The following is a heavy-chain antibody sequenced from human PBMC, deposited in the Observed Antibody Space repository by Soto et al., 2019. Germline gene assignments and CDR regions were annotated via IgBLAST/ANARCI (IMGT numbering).Heavy chain of an antibody. CDR2: FDPEDGET. CDR1: GYTLTELS. J-gene: IGHJ4*02. CDR3: ATDRGIAVATNPPEFDY. V-gene: IGHV1-24*01. D-gene: IGHD6-19*01. Sequence: GASVKVSCKVSGYTLTELSMHWVRQAPGKGLEWMGGFDPEDGETIYAQKFQGRVTMTEDTSTDTAYMELSSLRSEDTAVYYCATDRGIAVATNPPEFDYWGQGTLVTVSS.